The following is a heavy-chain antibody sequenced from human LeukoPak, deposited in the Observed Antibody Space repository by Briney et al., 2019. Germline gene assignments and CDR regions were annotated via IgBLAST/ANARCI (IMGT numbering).Heavy chain of an antibody. V-gene: IGHV4-59*01. CDR1: GGSIGRYY. CDR2: IYYTGNT. D-gene: IGHD3-10*01. J-gene: IGHJ4*02. Sequence: SETLSLTCTVSGGSIGRYYWSWIRQTPGMGLEWIGYIYYTGNTSNNPSLMSRVTFSLDTSRGQFSLKLSSVTAADTAVYYCARWPYGPGTVLFDNWGQGTLVTVSS. CDR3: ARWPYGPGTVLFDN.